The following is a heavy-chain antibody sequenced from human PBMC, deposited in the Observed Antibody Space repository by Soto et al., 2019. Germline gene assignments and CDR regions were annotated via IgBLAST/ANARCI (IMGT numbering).Heavy chain of an antibody. CDR3: ARVIRGAADCFDP. D-gene: IGHD3-3*01. Sequence: ASVKVPCKTSGYTSSNYGITWVQQAPGQPLEWLGWISLYSDGTNYAQKFQGRVSMTTDTSTTTAYMELRTLSSDDTAVSYCARVIRGAADCFDPWGQGTLVTVSS. V-gene: IGHV1-18*01. CDR1: GYTSSNYG. J-gene: IGHJ5*02. CDR2: ISLYSDGT.